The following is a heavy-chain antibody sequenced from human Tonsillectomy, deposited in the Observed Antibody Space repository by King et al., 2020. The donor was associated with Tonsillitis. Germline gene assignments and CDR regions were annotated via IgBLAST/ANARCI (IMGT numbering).Heavy chain of an antibody. Sequence: VQLVESGGGLVKPGRSLRLSCAASGFTLSAYTMNWVRQAPGKGLEWVSSVGLSGSNIYYADSVKGRFTISRDNAKNSLFLQMNSLRAEDTAVYYCARGKASPDPFDFWGQGTLVTVSS. CDR3: ARGKASPDPFDF. D-gene: IGHD2-21*01. J-gene: IGHJ4*02. V-gene: IGHV3-21*01. CDR1: GFTLSAYT. CDR2: VGLSGSNI.